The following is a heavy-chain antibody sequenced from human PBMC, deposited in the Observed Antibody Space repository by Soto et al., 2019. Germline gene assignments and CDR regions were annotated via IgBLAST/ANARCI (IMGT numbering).Heavy chain of an antibody. J-gene: IGHJ3*02. V-gene: IGHV3-33*01. CDR3: ARGGKDAFDI. CDR2: IWYDGSNK. Sequence: QVQLVESGGGVVQPGRSLRLSCAASGFTFSSYGMHWVRQAPGKGLEWVAVIWYDGSNKYYADSVKGRFTISRDNSKNTPYLKMNSLRAEDTAVYYCARGGKDAFDIWGQGTMVTVSS. CDR1: GFTFSSYG.